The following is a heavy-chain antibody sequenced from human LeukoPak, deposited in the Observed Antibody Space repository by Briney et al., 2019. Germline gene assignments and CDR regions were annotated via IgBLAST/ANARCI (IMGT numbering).Heavy chain of an antibody. CDR3: ARGGSVGVCNY. Sequence: DSLKVSCTASGYTFTSYGISWVRQAPGQGLEWMGWISAYKGKTNYAEKFQGRVTMTTDTSPSTAYMELRSLRSDDTAVYYCARGGSVGVCNYWGQGTLVTPSA. J-gene: IGHJ4*02. CDR1: GYTFTSYG. CDR2: ISAYKGKT. D-gene: IGHD3-16*01. V-gene: IGHV1-18*01.